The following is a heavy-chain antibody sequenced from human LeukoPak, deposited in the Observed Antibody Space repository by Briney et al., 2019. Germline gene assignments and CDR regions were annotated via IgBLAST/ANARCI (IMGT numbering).Heavy chain of an antibody. CDR1: GGSISSGSYY. V-gene: IGHV4-61*02. J-gene: IGHJ4*02. D-gene: IGHD2-2*01. CDR2: IYTSGST. CDR3: AIAVVVPAAMFYFDY. Sequence: SQTLSLTCTVSGGSISSGSYYWSWIRQPAGKGLEWIGRIYTSGSTNYNPSLKSRVTISVDTSKNQFSLKLSSVTAADTAVYYCAIAVVVPAAMFYFDYWGQETLVTVSS.